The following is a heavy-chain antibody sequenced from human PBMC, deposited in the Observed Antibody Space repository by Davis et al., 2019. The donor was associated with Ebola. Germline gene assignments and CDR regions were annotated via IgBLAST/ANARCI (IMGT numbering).Heavy chain of an antibody. Sequence: PGGSLRLSCAASGFTFSTYAMTWVRQAPGKGLEWVSVISGSGDITCYADSVKGRFTISRDNSKKTVYLQMNSLRADDTAVYYCGKGISYPRFGYYSYYYCMDVWGQGTTVTVSS. CDR3: GKGISYPRFGYYSYYYCMDV. J-gene: IGHJ6*02. V-gene: IGHV3-23*01. D-gene: IGHD3-10*02. CDR2: ISGSGDIT. CDR1: GFTFSTYA.